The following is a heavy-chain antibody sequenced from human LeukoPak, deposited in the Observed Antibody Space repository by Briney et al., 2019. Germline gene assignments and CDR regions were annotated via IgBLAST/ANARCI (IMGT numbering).Heavy chain of an antibody. CDR1: GGSFSGYY. CDR3: ARVRMVRGVVGGY. D-gene: IGHD3-10*01. Sequence: SETLSLTCAVYGGSFSGYYWSWIRQPPGKGLEWIGEINHSGSTNYNPSLKSRVTISVDTSKNQFSLKLSSVTAADTAVYYCARVRMVRGVVGGYWGQGTLVTVSS. V-gene: IGHV4-34*01. J-gene: IGHJ4*02. CDR2: INHSGST.